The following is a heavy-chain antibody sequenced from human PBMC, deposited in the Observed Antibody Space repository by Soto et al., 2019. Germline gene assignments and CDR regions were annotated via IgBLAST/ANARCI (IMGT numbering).Heavy chain of an antibody. V-gene: IGHV3-9*01. CDR1: GFTFDDYA. CDR3: AKDRMNHNSVWDPFDI. Sequence: EVQLVESGGGLVQPGRSLRLSCAASGFTFDDYAMHWVRQAPGKGLEWVSGISWNSGSIGYADSVKGRFTISRDNAKNSLYLQMNGLRGEDTAVYYCAKDRMNHNSVWDPFDIWGQGRMVTVSS. D-gene: IGHD2-21*01. CDR2: ISWNSGSI. J-gene: IGHJ3*02.